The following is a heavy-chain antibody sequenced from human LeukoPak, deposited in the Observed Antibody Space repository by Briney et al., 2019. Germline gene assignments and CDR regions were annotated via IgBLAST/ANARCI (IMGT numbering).Heavy chain of an antibody. D-gene: IGHD4-17*01. CDR3: ASLDYGDYGWFDP. J-gene: IGHJ5*02. Sequence: SETLSLTCTVSGGSISSYYWSWIRQPPGKGLEWIGHIYYSGSTNYNPSLKSRVTISVDTSKNQFSLKLSSVTAADTAVYYCASLDYGDYGWFDPWGQGTLVTVSS. V-gene: IGHV4-59*08. CDR2: IYYSGST. CDR1: GGSISSYY.